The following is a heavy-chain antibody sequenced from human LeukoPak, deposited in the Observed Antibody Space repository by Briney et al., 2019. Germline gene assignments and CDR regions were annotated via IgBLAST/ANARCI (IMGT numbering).Heavy chain of an antibody. CDR3: ASSSGWRTEFDY. V-gene: IGHV1-69*05. CDR2: IIPIFGTA. CDR1: GGTFSSYA. Sequence: SVKVSCKASGGTFSSYAISWVRQAPGQGLEWMGGIIPIFGTANYAQKFQGRVTITTDESTSTAYMELSSLRSEDTAVYYCASSSGWRTEFDYWGQETLVTVSS. J-gene: IGHJ4*02. D-gene: IGHD6-19*01.